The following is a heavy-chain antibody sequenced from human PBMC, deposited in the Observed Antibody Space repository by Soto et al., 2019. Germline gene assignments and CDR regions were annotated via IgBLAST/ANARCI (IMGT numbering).Heavy chain of an antibody. Sequence: QVQLQESGPGLVKPSETLSLNCTISGDSVSSDRYYWSWIRQPPGKGLEWIGYIYDSESTNPSLKSRVTMSADTSRNHFSLNLSSVTAADTAVYYCAALKRIVAGDYWGQGVLVSVSS. V-gene: IGHV4-61*03. CDR2: IYDSEST. CDR3: AALKRIVAGDY. D-gene: IGHD1-26*01. CDR1: GDSVSSDRYY. J-gene: IGHJ4*02.